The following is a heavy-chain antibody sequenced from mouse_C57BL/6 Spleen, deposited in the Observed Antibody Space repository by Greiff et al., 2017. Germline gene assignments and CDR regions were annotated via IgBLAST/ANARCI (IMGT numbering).Heavy chain of an antibody. CDR1: GYTFTDYE. CDR3: TRGRNPYAMDY. CDR2: IDPETGGT. V-gene: IGHV1-15*01. J-gene: IGHJ4*01. Sequence: VQLQQSGAELVRPGASVTLSCKASGYTFTDYEMHWVKQTPVHGLEWIGAIDPETGGTAYNQKFKGKAILTADKSSSTAYMELRGLTSEDSAVYYCTRGRNPYAMDYWGQGTSVTVSS.